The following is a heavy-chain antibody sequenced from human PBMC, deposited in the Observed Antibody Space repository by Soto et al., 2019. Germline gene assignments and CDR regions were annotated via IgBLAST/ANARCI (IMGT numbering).Heavy chain of an antibody. V-gene: IGHV4-34*01. Sequence: SETLSLTCAVYGGSFSGYYWSWIRQPPGKGLEWIGEINHSGSTNYNPSLKSRVTISVDTSKNQFSLKLSSVTAADTAVYYCARGRVFGAARNWYFELWGRGTLVTVDS. D-gene: IGHD3-3*01. CDR3: ARGRVFGAARNWYFEL. J-gene: IGHJ2*01. CDR2: INHSGST. CDR1: GGSFSGYY.